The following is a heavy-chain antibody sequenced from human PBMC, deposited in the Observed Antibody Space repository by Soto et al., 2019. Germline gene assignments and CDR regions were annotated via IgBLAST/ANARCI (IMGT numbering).Heavy chain of an antibody. CDR3: ARGSLVVIQVPGFEH. CDR1: VFSIISGGYY. CDR2: IYYNGNT. V-gene: IGHV4-31*03. D-gene: IGHD2-15*01. Sequence: ASVTLSLTCTFSVFSIISGGYYLSLIRQHPGSGLEWIGYIYYNGNTYYNPSLKIRVTVSVDTSKNQFSLNVRSVTAADTAVYYCARGSLVVIQVPGFEHWGQGTLVNVSS. J-gene: IGHJ5*02.